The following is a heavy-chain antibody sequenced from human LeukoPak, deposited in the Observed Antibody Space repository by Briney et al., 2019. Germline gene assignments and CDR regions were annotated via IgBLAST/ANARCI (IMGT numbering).Heavy chain of an antibody. V-gene: IGHV1-69*13. CDR1: GGTFSSYA. Sequence: ASVKVSCKASGGTFSSYAISWVRQAPGQGLEWMGGIIPIFGTANYAQKFQGRVTITADESTSTAYMELSSLRSEDTAVYYCARGLTDIVVVPAAILDAFDIWGQGTMVTVSS. CDR2: IIPIFGTA. CDR3: ARGLTDIVVVPAAILDAFDI. J-gene: IGHJ3*02. D-gene: IGHD2-2*01.